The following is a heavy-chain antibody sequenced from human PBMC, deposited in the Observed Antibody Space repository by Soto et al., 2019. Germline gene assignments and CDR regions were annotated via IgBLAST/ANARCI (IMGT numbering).Heavy chain of an antibody. Sequence: GGSLRLSCEASGLTFSSYGMHWVRQAPGKGLEWVAVISYDGSNKYYADSVKGRFTVSRDNSKNTLSLQMNSLRAEDTAVYYCARDFVVGGPTINYYYGMDVWGQGTTVTVSS. CDR2: ISYDGSNK. CDR1: GLTFSSYG. V-gene: IGHV3-30*03. D-gene: IGHD1-26*01. CDR3: ARDFVVGGPTINYYYGMDV. J-gene: IGHJ6*02.